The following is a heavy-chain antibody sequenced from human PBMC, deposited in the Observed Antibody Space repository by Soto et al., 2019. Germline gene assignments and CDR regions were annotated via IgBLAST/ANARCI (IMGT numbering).Heavy chain of an antibody. J-gene: IGHJ6*02. CDR2: ISAYNGDT. V-gene: IGHV1-18*01. CDR3: ATTTGYSYYCYGMGV. D-gene: IGHD3-9*01. Sequence: QVQLVQSGAEVKKPGASVKVSCKASGYHLTSYGISWVRQAPGQGLEWMGWISAYNGDTNYAQKFQGRGTLTTDTSTSTAYMELRSLRSDDTAVYYCATTTGYSYYCYGMGVWGQGTKVTVSS. CDR1: GYHLTSYG.